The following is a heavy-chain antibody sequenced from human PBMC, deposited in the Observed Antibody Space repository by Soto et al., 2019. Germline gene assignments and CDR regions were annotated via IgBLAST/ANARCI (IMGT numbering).Heavy chain of an antibody. Sequence: QVQLVESGGGVVQPGRSLRLSCAAFGFTFSSYAMHWVRQAPGKGLEWVAVISYDGSNKYYADSVKGRFTISRDNSKNTLYLQMNSLRAEDTAVYYCARSVAGNWFDPWGQGTLVTVSS. CDR2: ISYDGSNK. J-gene: IGHJ5*02. CDR3: ARSVAGNWFDP. V-gene: IGHV3-30-3*01. D-gene: IGHD6-19*01. CDR1: GFTFSSYA.